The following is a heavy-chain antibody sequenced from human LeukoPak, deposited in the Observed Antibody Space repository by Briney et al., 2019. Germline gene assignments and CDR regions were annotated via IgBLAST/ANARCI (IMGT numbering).Heavy chain of an antibody. J-gene: IGHJ4*02. CDR2: IYPGDSDT. Sequence: YWSWIRQPPGKGLEWMGIIYPGDSDTRYSPSFQGQATISADKSVSTAYLQWSSLKASDTAMYYCARLLTGTIPGYWGQGTLVTVSS. CDR1: YW. D-gene: IGHD1-20*01. CDR3: ARLLTGTIPGY. V-gene: IGHV5-51*01.